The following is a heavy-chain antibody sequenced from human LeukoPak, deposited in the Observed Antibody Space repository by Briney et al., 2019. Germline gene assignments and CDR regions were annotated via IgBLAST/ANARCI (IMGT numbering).Heavy chain of an antibody. CDR1: GFTLSDYY. V-gene: IGHV3-11*01. CDR3: ARDKSNKGHDC. CDR2: VSNGGSSSI. Sequence: GGSLRLSCAASGFTLSDYYMTWIRQAPGKGLEWVSYVSNGGSSSILYADSVKGRFTVFRDYAKNSLYLQLNSLRADDTGVYYCARDKSNKGHDCWGQGTLVTVSS. J-gene: IGHJ4*02.